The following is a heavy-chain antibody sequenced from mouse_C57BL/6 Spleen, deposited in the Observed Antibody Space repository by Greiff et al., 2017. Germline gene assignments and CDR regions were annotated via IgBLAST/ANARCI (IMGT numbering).Heavy chain of an antibody. CDR3: ARPDYYDYDENAMDY. J-gene: IGHJ4*01. V-gene: IGHV1-82*01. Sequence: QVQLQQSGPELVKPGASVKISCKASGYAFSSSWMNWVKQRPGKGLEWIGRIYPGDGDTNYNGKFKGKATLTADKSSSTAYMQLSSLTSEDSAVYCCARPDYYDYDENAMDYWGQGTSVTVSS. CDR2: IYPGDGDT. CDR1: GYAFSSSW. D-gene: IGHD2-4*01.